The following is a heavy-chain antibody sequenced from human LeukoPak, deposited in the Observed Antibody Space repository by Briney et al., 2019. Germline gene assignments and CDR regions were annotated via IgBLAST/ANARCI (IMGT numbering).Heavy chain of an antibody. CDR2: INHSGST. Sequence: PPETLSLTCAVYGGSFSGYYWSWIRQPPGKGLEWIGEINHSGSTNYNPSLKSRVTISVDTSKNQFSLKPSSVTAADTAVYYCAIRYCTNGVCYRDYWGQGTLVTVSS. D-gene: IGHD2-8*01. CDR3: AIRYCTNGVCYRDY. J-gene: IGHJ4*02. CDR1: GGSFSGYY. V-gene: IGHV4-34*01.